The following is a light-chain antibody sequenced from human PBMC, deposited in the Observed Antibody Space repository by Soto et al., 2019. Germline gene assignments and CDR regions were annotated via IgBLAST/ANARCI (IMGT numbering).Light chain of an antibody. CDR3: HQYGTFPIT. V-gene: IGKV3-20*01. Sequence: EIVFTHSPATLSFSPVERATLSGRASQSVTSNYLAWYQQKPGQAPRLLISGASSRAAGISDKFSGSGSGTDFTLTISRLEPEDFAVYFCHQYGTFPITFGQGTRLEIK. CDR1: QSVTSNY. J-gene: IGKJ5*01. CDR2: GAS.